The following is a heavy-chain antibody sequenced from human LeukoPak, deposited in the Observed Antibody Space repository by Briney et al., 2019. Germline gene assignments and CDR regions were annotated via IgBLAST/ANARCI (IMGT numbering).Heavy chain of an antibody. CDR2: ISAYNGNT. V-gene: IGHV1-18*01. CDR3: ARDQRGVTIFGVVIAHYYYYGMDV. CDR1: GYTFTSYG. D-gene: IGHD3-3*01. Sequence: ASVKVSCKASGYTFTSYGISWVRQAPGQGLEWMGWISAYNGNTNYAQKLQGRVTMTTDTSTSTAYMELRSPRSDDTAVYYCARDQRGVTIFGVVIAHYYYYGMDVWGQGTTVTVSS. J-gene: IGHJ6*02.